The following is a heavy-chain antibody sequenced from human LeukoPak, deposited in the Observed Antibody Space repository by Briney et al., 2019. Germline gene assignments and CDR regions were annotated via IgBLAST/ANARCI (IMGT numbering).Heavy chain of an antibody. CDR2: ISAYNDNT. V-gene: IGHV1-18*04. CDR3: ARIGDGSYSVLDY. D-gene: IGHD1-26*01. Sequence: ASLKISSKALGYTFTGYYMHWVRQAPGQELEWMGWISAYNDNTNYAQTLQGRVTMTTDTSTSTAYMELRSLRSDDTAVYYCARIGDGSYSVLDYWGQGTLVTVSS. J-gene: IGHJ4*02. CDR1: GYTFTGYY.